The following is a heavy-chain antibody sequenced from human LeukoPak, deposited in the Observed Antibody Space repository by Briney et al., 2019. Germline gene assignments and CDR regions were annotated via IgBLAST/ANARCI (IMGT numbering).Heavy chain of an antibody. V-gene: IGHV4-59*01. CDR1: GGSISSYY. CDR2: IYYSGST. D-gene: IGHD3-9*01. CDR3: AGSFGSGIDILTPADFDY. J-gene: IGHJ4*02. Sequence: LETLSLTCTVSGGSISSYYWSWIRQPPGKGLEWIGYIYYSGSTNYNPSLKSRVTISVDTSKNQFSLKLSSVTAADTAVYYCAGSFGSGIDILTPADFDYWGQGTLVTVSS.